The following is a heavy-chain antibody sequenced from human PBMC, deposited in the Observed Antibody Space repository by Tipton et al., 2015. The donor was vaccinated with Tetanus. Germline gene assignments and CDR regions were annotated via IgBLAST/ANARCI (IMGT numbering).Heavy chain of an antibody. V-gene: IGHV4-59*01. Sequence: GLVKPSETLSLTCTVSGGSMSNNYWSWIRQPPGKGLEWIGYTYYSGSTGYNPSLKSRVTISIDSSKNQFSLKLTSVTAADTAVYYCARDERYGDYAYWGQGALVTVSS. CDR2: TYYSGST. D-gene: IGHD4-17*01. J-gene: IGHJ4*02. CDR3: ARDERYGDYAY. CDR1: GGSMSNNY.